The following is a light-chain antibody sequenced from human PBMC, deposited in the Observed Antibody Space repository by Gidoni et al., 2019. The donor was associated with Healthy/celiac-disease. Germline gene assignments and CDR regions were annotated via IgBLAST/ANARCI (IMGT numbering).Light chain of an antibody. J-gene: IGKJ2*01. CDR1: QSVSSSY. CDR3: QQYGSSPLYT. V-gene: IGKV3-20*01. CDR2: GAS. Sequence: EIVLTQSPGTLSLSPGERATLSCRASQSVSSSYLAWYQQKPGQAPRLLIYGASSRATGIPDRFSGSGSGTDFTLTISRLEPEDFAVNYCQQYGSSPLYTFGQXTKLEIK.